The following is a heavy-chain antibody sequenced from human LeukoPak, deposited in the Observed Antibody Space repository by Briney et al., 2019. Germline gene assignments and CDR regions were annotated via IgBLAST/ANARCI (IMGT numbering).Heavy chain of an antibody. J-gene: IGHJ4*02. Sequence: GGSLRLSCAASGFTFNTYGMHWVRQAPGKGLEWVAVISYDGSNKYYVDSVRGRFTISRDNSKNTLYLQMNSLRAEDTAVYYCAKEIRWRFDYWGQGTLVTVSS. CDR2: ISYDGSNK. V-gene: IGHV3-30*18. CDR3: AKEIRWRFDY. D-gene: IGHD3-3*01. CDR1: GFTFNTYG.